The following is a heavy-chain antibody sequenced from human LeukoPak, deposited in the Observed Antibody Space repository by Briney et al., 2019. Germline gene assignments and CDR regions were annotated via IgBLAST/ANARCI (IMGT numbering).Heavy chain of an antibody. Sequence: ASVKVSCKASGYTISDYFMHWVRQAPGQGLEWMGWINPNTNGINYAQKFQGRVTMTRDTSISTAYMELSRLRSDDTAVYYCARDLSDSSGWYHDYWGQGTLVTVSS. CDR3: ARDLSDSSGWYHDY. J-gene: IGHJ4*02. D-gene: IGHD6-19*01. CDR2: INPNTNGI. CDR1: GYTISDYF. V-gene: IGHV1-2*02.